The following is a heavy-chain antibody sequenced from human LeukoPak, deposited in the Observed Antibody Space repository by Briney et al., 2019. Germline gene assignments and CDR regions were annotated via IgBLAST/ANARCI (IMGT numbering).Heavy chain of an antibody. Sequence: SETLSLTCTVSGGSISSGGYYWSWIRQHPGKGLEWIGYIYYSGTTYYNPSLKSRVSISLDTSKNQFSLNLSSVTAADTAVYYCARSGTVTTWNYWGQGTLVTVSS. CDR3: ARSGTVTTWNY. CDR2: IYYSGTT. D-gene: IGHD4-17*01. J-gene: IGHJ4*02. V-gene: IGHV4-31*03. CDR1: GGSISSGGYY.